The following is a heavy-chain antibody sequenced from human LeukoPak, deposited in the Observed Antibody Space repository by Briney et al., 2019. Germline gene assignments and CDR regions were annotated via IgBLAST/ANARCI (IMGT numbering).Heavy chain of an antibody. Sequence: PGGSLRLSCAASGFTLSNCHMSWVRQAPGEGLEWVSAISDGGGRTYYADSVKGRFTVSRDNSKNTPYLQMNSLRVEDTAVYYCAKVNWNDVAYWGQGTRVTVSS. CDR1: GFTLSNCH. D-gene: IGHD1-20*01. V-gene: IGHV3-23*01. CDR2: ISDGGGRT. CDR3: AKVNWNDVAY. J-gene: IGHJ4*02.